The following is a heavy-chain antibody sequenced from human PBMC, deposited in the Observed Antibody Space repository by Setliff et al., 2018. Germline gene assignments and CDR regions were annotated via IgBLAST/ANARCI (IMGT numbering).Heavy chain of an antibody. CDR3: ARDRGVGATSYYYYYGIDV. V-gene: IGHV1-2*02. CDR2: INPNRGGT. D-gene: IGHD1-26*01. Sequence: ASVKVSCKASGYTFTGYYMHRLRQAPGQGLEWRGWINPNRGGTNYAQKFQGRVTMTRDTSISTAYMELSRLRSDDTAVYYCARDRGVGATSYYYYYGIDVWGQGTTVTVSS. J-gene: IGHJ6*02. CDR1: GYTFTGYY.